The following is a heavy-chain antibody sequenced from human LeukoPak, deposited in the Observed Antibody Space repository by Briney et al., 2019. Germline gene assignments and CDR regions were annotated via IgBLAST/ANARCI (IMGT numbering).Heavy chain of an antibody. CDR2: ISSNGGTT. CDR1: GFTFSNHA. Sequence: GGALRLSCSASGFTFSNHAMHWVRQAPGRGLEFVAAISSNGGTTYHADSVEGRFAISRDNSKNTLFLQMTFLRIEDTAVYYCVRDPAAYYYDSTFDYWGQGTLVTVSA. J-gene: IGHJ4*02. D-gene: IGHD3-22*01. CDR3: VRDPAAYYYDSTFDY. V-gene: IGHV3-64D*09.